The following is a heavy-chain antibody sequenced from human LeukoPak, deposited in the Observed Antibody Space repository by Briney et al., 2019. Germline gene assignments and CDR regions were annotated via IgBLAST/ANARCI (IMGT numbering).Heavy chain of an antibody. CDR3: ARASVVVTAIDY. J-gene: IGHJ4*02. Sequence: AAEPLSLTCTVSGGSISSHYWSWIRQPPGKGLEWGGYIYYRGSTNYNASLKSRVTISVATSKNQFSLKLSSVTAADTAVYYCARASVVVTAIDYWGQGTLVTVSS. V-gene: IGHV4-59*11. D-gene: IGHD2-21*02. CDR1: GGSISSHY. CDR2: IYYRGST.